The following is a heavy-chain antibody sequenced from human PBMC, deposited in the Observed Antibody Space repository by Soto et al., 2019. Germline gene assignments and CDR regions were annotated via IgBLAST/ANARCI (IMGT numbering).Heavy chain of an antibody. D-gene: IGHD6-19*01. J-gene: IGHJ1*01. CDR2: ISYDGSNK. V-gene: IGHV3-30*18. CDR1: GFTFSSYG. CDR3: AKDRFRVAGNAEYFQH. Sequence: PGGSLRLSCAASGFTFSSYGMHWVRQAPGKGLEWVAVISYDGSNKYYADSVKGRFTISRDNSKNTLYLQMNSLRAEDTAVYYCAKDRFRVAGNAEYFQHWGQGTLVTVSS.